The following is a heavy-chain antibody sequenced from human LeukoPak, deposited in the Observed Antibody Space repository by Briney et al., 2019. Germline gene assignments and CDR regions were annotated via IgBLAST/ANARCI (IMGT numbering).Heavy chain of an antibody. J-gene: IGHJ4*02. CDR1: GFTFSNYW. D-gene: IGHD2-21*02. V-gene: IGHV3-7*01. CDR2: INQAGSEK. CDR3: ARDKSYGDSSDY. Sequence: GESLRLSCAASGFTFSNYWMSWVRQAPGKGLEWVANINQAGSEKYYVGSVKGRFTISRDNARNSLYLQMNSLRAEDTAVYYCARDKSYGDSSDYWGQGTLVTVSS.